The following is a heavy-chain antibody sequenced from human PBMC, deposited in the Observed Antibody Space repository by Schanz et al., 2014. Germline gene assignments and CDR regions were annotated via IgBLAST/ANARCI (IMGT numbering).Heavy chain of an antibody. V-gene: IGHV3-11*06. CDR2: ISGTTTYT. CDR1: GFTVSSNH. CDR3: ARDNYYGSGSCAY. J-gene: IGHJ4*02. D-gene: IGHD3-10*01. Sequence: QVQLVESGGGVVQPGGSLRLSCAASGFTVSSNHMSWVRQAPGKGLEWVSYISGTTTYTNYADSVKGRFTISRDNAKNSMYLHMKSLRGEDTAVYYCARDNYYGSGSCAYWGQGTLVTVSS.